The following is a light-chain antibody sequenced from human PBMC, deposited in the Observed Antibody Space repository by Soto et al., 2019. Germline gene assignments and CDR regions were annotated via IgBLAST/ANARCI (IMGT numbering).Light chain of an antibody. CDR1: SSDVGGYNY. CDR2: DVS. V-gene: IGLV2-14*01. Sequence: QSALTQPASVSGSPGQSNTISCTGTSSDVGGYNYVSWYQQHPGKAPKLMIYDVSNRPSGVSNRFSGSKSGNTASLTISGLQAEDEADYYCSSYTSSSTLEFGGGTKLTVL. CDR3: SSYTSSSTLE. J-gene: IGLJ2*01.